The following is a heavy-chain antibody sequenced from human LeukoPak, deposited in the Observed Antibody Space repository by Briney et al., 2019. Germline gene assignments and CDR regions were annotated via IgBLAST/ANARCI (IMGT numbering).Heavy chain of an antibody. V-gene: IGHV3-7*01. Sequence: PGGSLRLSCAASGFTFSTYYMSWVRQAPGKGLEWVANIKQDGSEKYYVDSVKGRFTISRDNAKNSLYLQMNSLRAEDTAVYYCARKDYYGSGTPHAFDIWGQGTMVTVSS. CDR2: IKQDGSEK. J-gene: IGHJ3*02. CDR3: ARKDYYGSGTPHAFDI. CDR1: GFTFSTYY. D-gene: IGHD3-10*01.